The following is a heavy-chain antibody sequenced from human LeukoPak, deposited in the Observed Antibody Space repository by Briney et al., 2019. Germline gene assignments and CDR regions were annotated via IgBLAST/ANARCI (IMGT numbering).Heavy chain of an antibody. CDR2: INSRSSTI. CDR3: VRDGDAYNFDW. Sequence: GGSLRLSCVASRFTFSNYGVNWVRQAPGKGLEWVSYINSRSSTIYYADSVRGRFTISRDNAKNTLSLQMNSLRAEDTAVYFCVRDGDAYNFDWWGQGALVTVSS. V-gene: IGHV3-48*04. D-gene: IGHD5-24*01. CDR1: RFTFSNYG. J-gene: IGHJ4*02.